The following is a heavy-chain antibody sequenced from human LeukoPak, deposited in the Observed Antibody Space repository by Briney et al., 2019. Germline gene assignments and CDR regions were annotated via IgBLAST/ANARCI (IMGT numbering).Heavy chain of an antibody. CDR3: ARPSSRGMDV. V-gene: IGHV3-23*01. Sequence: RGSLRLSCAASGFTFSSYAMSWVRQAPGKGLEWVSAISGSGGSTYYADSVKGRLTISRDNSKNTLYLQMNSLRAEDTAVYYCARPSSRGMDVWGQGTTVTVSS. CDR2: ISGSGGST. CDR1: GFTFSSYA. J-gene: IGHJ6*02.